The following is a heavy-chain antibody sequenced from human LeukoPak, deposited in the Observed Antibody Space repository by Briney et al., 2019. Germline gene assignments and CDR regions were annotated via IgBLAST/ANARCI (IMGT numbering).Heavy chain of an antibody. Sequence: SETLSLTCTVSGGSISSNNHYWGWIRQPAGKGLEWIGNMYHNGSTYYNPSLKSRVTISVDTSKNQFSLKLTSVTAADTAVYYCARHPSGRMWLQQGGWFDPWGQGTLVTVSS. J-gene: IGHJ5*02. D-gene: IGHD5-24*01. CDR3: ARHPSGRMWLQQGGWFDP. V-gene: IGHV4-39*01. CDR1: GGSISSNNHY. CDR2: MYHNGST.